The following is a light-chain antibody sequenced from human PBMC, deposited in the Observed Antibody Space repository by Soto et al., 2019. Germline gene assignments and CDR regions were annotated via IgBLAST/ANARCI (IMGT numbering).Light chain of an antibody. V-gene: IGLV2-14*01. CDR3: SSFTSISTYV. CDR2: EVS. J-gene: IGLJ1*01. Sequence: QSVLTQPASVSGSPGQSITISCTGTSSDVGDYNYVSWYQQHPGKAPKLMIYEVSDRPSGASNRFSGSKSGNTASPTISGLQAEDEADYYCSSFTSISTYVFGTGTKVTVL. CDR1: SSDVGDYNY.